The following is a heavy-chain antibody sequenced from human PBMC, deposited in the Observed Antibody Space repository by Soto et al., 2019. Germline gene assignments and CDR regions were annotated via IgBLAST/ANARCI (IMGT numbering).Heavy chain of an antibody. D-gene: IGHD3-10*01. CDR1: GYGFTTKW. CDR2: VDPSDSYT. J-gene: IGHJ5*02. CDR3: VRHSSITVAVLAPFDP. Sequence: GESLKISCQDSGYGFTTKWISWVRQMPGQGLEWVGRVDPSDSYTDYSPSFRGHVIISVDRSVSTAYLEWRRLKATDSDIYYCVRHSSITVAVLAPFDPWGQGTLVTVSS. V-gene: IGHV5-10-1*01.